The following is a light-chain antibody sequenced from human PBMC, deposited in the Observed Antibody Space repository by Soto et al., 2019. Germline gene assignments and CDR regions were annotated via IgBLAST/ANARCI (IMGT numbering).Light chain of an antibody. CDR1: HWIDDW. CDR2: KAS. V-gene: IGKV1-5*03. J-gene: IGKJ1*01. Sequence: DIQMTQSPSTLSASVGDRVTITCRASHWIDDWLAWYQQKPGKAPNLLINKASSLEYGVPSRFSGSKSETEFTLTISSLQPEDFAMYYCQQYSSSRTSGQGTKVDI. CDR3: QQYSSSRT.